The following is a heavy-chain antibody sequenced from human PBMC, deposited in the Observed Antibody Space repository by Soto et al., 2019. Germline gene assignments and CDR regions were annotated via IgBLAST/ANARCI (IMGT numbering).Heavy chain of an antibody. CDR1: GGSISSYY. D-gene: IGHD3-3*01. CDR2: IYYSGST. V-gene: IGHV4-59*01. CDR3: ARVEYYYYMDV. J-gene: IGHJ6*03. Sequence: SETLSLTCTVSGGSISSYYWSWIRQPPGKGLEWIGYIYYSGSTNYNPSLKSRVTISVDTSKNQFSLKLSSVTAADTAVYYCARVEYYYYMDVWGKGTTVTVSS.